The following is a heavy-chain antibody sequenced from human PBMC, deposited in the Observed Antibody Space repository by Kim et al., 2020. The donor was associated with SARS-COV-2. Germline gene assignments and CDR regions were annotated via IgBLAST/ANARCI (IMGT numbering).Heavy chain of an antibody. V-gene: IGHV4-59*08. Sequence: NPSLKSRVTISVDTSKNQFSLKLSSVTAADTAVYYCARRHLDSSGWYFDDWGQGTLVTVSS. D-gene: IGHD6-19*01. CDR3: ARRHLDSSGWYFDD. J-gene: IGHJ4*02.